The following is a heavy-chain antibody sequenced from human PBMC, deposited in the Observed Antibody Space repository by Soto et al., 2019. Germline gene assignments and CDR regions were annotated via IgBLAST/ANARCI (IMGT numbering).Heavy chain of an antibody. CDR2: IWYDGSNK. Sequence: VGSLRLSCAASGFTFSSYGMHWVRQAPGKGLEWVAVIWYDGSNKYYADSVKGRFTISRDNSKNTLYLQMNSLRAEDTAVYYCAREAFQEPFFDYWGQGTLVTVSS. CDR3: AREAFQEPFFDY. V-gene: IGHV3-33*01. D-gene: IGHD1-26*01. J-gene: IGHJ4*02. CDR1: GFTFSSYG.